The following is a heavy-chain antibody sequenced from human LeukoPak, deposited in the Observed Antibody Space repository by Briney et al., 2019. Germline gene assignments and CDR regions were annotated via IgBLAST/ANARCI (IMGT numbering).Heavy chain of an antibody. CDR2: IFYSGNP. D-gene: IGHD3-16*01. J-gene: IGHJ4*02. CDR1: GGSISSTSYY. V-gene: IGHV4-39*01. CDR3: ARHSSMIKTQFDY. Sequence: NLSETLPLICTVSGGSISSTSYYWGWIRRPPGKGLEWIGRIFYSGNPYYNPSLKRRVTISVDTSKNQFSLKLSSVTAADTALYYCARHSSMIKTQFDYWGQGILVTVSS.